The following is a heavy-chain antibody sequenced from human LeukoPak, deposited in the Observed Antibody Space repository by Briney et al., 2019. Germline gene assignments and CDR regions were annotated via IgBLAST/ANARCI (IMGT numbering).Heavy chain of an antibody. CDR2: ISAYNGNT. Sequence: GASVKVSCKASVYTSTSYGISWVRQAPGQGLEWMGWISAYNGNTNYAQKLQGRVTMTTDTSTSTAYMELRSLRSDDTAVYYCARDQGGSGSYYTYYYYMDVWGKGTTVTISS. J-gene: IGHJ6*03. CDR3: ARDQGGSGSYYTYYYYMDV. V-gene: IGHV1-18*01. CDR1: VYTSTSYG. D-gene: IGHD3-10*01.